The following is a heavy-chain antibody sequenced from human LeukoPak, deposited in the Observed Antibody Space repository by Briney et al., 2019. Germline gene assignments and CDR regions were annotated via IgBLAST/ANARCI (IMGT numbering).Heavy chain of an antibody. D-gene: IGHD5-24*01. CDR3: ARTGRWLQFVLYAFDI. CDR1: DGSISSYY. J-gene: IGHJ3*02. V-gene: IGHV4-4*07. CDR2: IYTSGST. Sequence: PSETLSLTCTVSDGSISSYYWSWIRQPAGKGLEWIGRIYTSGSTNYNPSLKSRVTMSVDTSKNQFSLKLSSVTAADTAVYYCARTGRWLQFVLYAFDIWGQGTMVTVSS.